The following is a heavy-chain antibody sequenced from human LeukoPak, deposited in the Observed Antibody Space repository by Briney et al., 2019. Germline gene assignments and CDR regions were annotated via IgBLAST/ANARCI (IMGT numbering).Heavy chain of an antibody. Sequence: GGSLRLSCAASGFTLRSYWMSWVRQAPGKGLEWVANMKLDGSEEYYLDSVKGRFTISSDNAKNSLYLQMNSLRVDDTAVYYCARWARYCSSGSCYSWFDPWGQGTLVTVSS. CDR1: GFTLRSYW. J-gene: IGHJ5*02. CDR2: MKLDGSEE. CDR3: ARWARYCSSGSCYSWFDP. V-gene: IGHV3-7*01. D-gene: IGHD2-15*01.